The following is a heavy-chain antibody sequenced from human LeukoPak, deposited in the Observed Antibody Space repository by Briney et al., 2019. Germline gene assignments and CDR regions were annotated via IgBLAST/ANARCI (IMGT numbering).Heavy chain of an antibody. CDR3: ASETGFDAFDI. Sequence: TSETLSLTCTVSGGSISSSSYYWGWIRQPPGKGLEWIGSIYYSGSTYYNPSLKSRVTISVDTSKNQFSLKLSSVTAADTAVYYCASETGFDAFDIWGQGTMATVSS. J-gene: IGHJ3*02. V-gene: IGHV4-39*07. CDR2: IYYSGST. CDR1: GGSISSSSYY.